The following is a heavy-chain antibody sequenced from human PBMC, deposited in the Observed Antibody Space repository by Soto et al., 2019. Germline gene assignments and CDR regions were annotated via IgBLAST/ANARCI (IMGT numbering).Heavy chain of an antibody. J-gene: IGHJ6*02. D-gene: IGHD4-17*01. V-gene: IGHV4-59*01. Sequence: SETLSLTCTVSGGSISSYYWSWIRQPPGKGLEWIGYIYYSGSTNYNPSLKSRVTISVDTSKNQFSLKLSSVTAADTAVYYCASTKDYGDYYYYGMDVWGQGTTVTVSS. CDR2: IYYSGST. CDR1: GGSISSYY. CDR3: ASTKDYGDYYYYGMDV.